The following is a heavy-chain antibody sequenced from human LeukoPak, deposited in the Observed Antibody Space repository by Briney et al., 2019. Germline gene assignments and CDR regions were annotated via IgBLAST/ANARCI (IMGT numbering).Heavy chain of an antibody. D-gene: IGHD5/OR15-5a*01. CDR1: GFTFSSYG. V-gene: IGHV3-30*03. CDR3: ARSTIDNWFDP. J-gene: IGHJ5*02. Sequence: PGRSLRLSCAASGFTFSSYGMHWVRQAPGKGLEWVAVISHDGSNKYYADSVKGRFTISRDNSKNTLYLQMNSLRAEDTAVYYCARSTIDNWFDPWGQGTLVTVSS. CDR2: ISHDGSNK.